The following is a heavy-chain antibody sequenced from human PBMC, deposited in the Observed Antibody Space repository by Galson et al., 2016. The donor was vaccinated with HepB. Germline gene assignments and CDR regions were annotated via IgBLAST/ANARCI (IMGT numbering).Heavy chain of an antibody. CDR3: AAVKVQYSGAFKRKRISNPQDDI. CDR1: GFSSTSYG. V-gene: IGHV3-48*03. Sequence: SLRLSCATSGFSSTSYGVNWVRQAPGKGLEWISYISSRSGTPTYYSDSVKGRFTISRDNDRNSVYLQMSSLRVEDTAVYFCAAVKVQYSGAFKRKRISNPQDDIGGRGTMVIVSS. J-gene: IGHJ3*02. D-gene: IGHD5-12*01. CDR2: ISSRSGTPT.